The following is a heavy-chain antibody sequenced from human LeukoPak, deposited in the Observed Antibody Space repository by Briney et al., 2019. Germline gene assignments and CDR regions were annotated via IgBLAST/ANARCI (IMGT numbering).Heavy chain of an antibody. CDR3: ATGMKSHILPAYRPTEYFQH. CDR2: IRYEGSNK. CDR1: GFTLSSYG. J-gene: IGHJ1*01. Sequence: GGSLRLSCAASGFTLSSYGIHGAGQAPGRGGEGGAFIRYEGSNKYYADSVKGRFTISRENCKNTLYLQMNSLRAEDTAVNYCATGMKSHILPAYRPTEYFQHWGQGTLVTVSS. V-gene: IGHV3-30*02. D-gene: IGHD3-9*01.